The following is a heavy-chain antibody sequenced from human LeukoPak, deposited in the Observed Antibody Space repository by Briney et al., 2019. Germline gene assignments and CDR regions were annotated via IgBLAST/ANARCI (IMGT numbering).Heavy chain of an antibody. D-gene: IGHD5-18*01. Sequence: GGSLRLSCAASGFKFSTYEMSWVRQAPGKGLEWASYISSTGSTIYYADSVKGRFTISRDNAENSLDLQMNSPRAEDTAIYYCARTRGCSYGYLDYWGQGILVTVSS. CDR2: ISSTGSTI. V-gene: IGHV3-48*03. J-gene: IGHJ4*02. CDR3: ARTRGCSYGYLDY. CDR1: GFKFSTYE.